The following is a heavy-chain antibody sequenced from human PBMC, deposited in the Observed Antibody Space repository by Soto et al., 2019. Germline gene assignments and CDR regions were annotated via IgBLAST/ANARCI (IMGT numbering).Heavy chain of an antibody. CDR3: ARGDTSMAFDC. J-gene: IGHJ4*02. D-gene: IGHD5-18*01. V-gene: IGHV1-18*04. CDR2: ISPYSGET. Sequence: SVKVSCKASGYTFTSYVIVWVLQAPGQGLEWMGWISPYSGETRYAEKFQDRVTLTTDTSTKTAYMDLRNLKSDDTAVYYCARGDTSMAFDCWGQGTLVTVSS. CDR1: GYTFTSYV.